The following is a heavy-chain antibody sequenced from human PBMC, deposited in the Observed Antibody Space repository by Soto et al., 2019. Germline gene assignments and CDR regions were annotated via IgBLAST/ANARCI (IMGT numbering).Heavy chain of an antibody. V-gene: IGHV1-69*13. D-gene: IGHD2-21*02. CDR1: GGTFSSYA. J-gene: IGHJ4*02. CDR3: ASLPYCGCDCSP. CDR2: IIPIFGTA. Sequence: ASVKVSCKASGGTFSSYAISWVRQAPGQGLEWMGGIIPIFGTANYAQKFQGRVTITADESTSTAYMELSSLRSEDTAVYYCASLPYCGCDCSPWGQGTLVTVSS.